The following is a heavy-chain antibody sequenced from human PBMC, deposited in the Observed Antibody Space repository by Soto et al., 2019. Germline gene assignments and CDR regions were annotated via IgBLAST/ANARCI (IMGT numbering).Heavy chain of an antibody. CDR2: IYPGDSDT. CDR3: ARLNGHCSSTSCYTIGWFDP. V-gene: IGHV5-51*01. D-gene: IGHD2-2*02. Sequence: GESLKISCKGSGYSFTSYWIGWVRQMPGKGLEWMGIIYPGDSDTRYSPSFQGQVTISADKSISTAYLQWSSLKASDTAMYYCARLNGHCSSTSCYTIGWFDPWGQGTLVTVSS. CDR1: GYSFTSYW. J-gene: IGHJ5*02.